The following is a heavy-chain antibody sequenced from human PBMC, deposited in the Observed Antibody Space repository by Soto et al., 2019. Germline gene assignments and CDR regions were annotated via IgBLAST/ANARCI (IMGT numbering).Heavy chain of an antibody. J-gene: IGHJ4*02. CDR3: ARYDYNGYYFDD. Sequence: ASVKVSCKASGYTFTNYAMHWVRQAPGQRLEWMGWINAGNGNTKYSQKFQGRVTITRDTSASTAYMELSSLKSEDTAVYYCARYDYNGYYFDDWGQGTLVTVAS. D-gene: IGHD4-4*01. CDR1: GYTFTNYA. CDR2: INAGNGNT. V-gene: IGHV1-3*01.